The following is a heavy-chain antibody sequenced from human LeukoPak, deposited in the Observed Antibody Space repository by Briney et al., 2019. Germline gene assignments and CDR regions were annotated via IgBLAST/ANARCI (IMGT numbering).Heavy chain of an antibody. CDR3: ARQSNSGYDWENWFDP. D-gene: IGHD5-12*01. V-gene: IGHV3-7*01. CDR2: IQQDGSEK. CDR1: GFTFSSYW. J-gene: IGHJ5*02. Sequence: GGSLRLSCAASGFTFSSYWMTWVRQAPGKGLEWVANIQQDGSEKYYVDSVKGRFTISRDNAKNSLYLQMNSLRAEDTAVYYCARQSNSGYDWENWFDPWGQGTLVTVSS.